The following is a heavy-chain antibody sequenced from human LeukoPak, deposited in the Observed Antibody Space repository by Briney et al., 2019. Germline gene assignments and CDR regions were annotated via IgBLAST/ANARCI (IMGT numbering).Heavy chain of an antibody. CDR1: GYTVTGYY. V-gene: IGHV1-2*02. Sequence: ASVKVSCKASGYTVTGYYMHWVRQAPGHGLEWMGWINPNSGGTNYAQKFQGRVTMTRDTSISTAYMELSRLRPDDTAVYYCARAYPEAFDIWGQGTMVTVSS. CDR2: INPNSGGT. D-gene: IGHD1-14*01. J-gene: IGHJ3*02. CDR3: ARAYPEAFDI.